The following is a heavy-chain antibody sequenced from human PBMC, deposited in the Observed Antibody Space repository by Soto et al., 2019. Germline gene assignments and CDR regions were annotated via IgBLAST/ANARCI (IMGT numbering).Heavy chain of an antibody. CDR1: GYTFTGYY. Sequence: ASVKVSCKASGYTFTGYYMHWVRQAPGQGLEWMGWINPNSGGTNYAQKFQGRVTMTRDTSIRTAYMELSRLRSDDKAVYYCARASTLGRDFWSGYNLDYWGQGTLVTVSS. J-gene: IGHJ4*02. CDR3: ARASTLGRDFWSGYNLDY. D-gene: IGHD3-3*01. CDR2: INPNSGGT. V-gene: IGHV1-2*02.